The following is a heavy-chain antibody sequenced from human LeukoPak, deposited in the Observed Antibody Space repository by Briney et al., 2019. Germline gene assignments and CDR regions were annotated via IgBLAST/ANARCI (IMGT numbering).Heavy chain of an antibody. CDR2: ISSSSTTI. V-gene: IGHV3-48*01. CDR1: GFTFSSYN. D-gene: IGHD2/OR15-2a*01. Sequence: GGSLRLSCAASGFTFSSYNMNWVRQAPGKGLEWVSYISSSSTTIYYADSVKGRFTFSRDNAKNSLYLQMNSLRAEDTAVYYCARVDSNSYYYYYYYMDVWGKGTTVTVSS. J-gene: IGHJ6*03. CDR3: ARVDSNSYYYYYYYMDV.